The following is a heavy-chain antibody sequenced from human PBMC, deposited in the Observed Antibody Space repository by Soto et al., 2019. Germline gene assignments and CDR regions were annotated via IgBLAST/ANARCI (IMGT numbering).Heavy chain of an antibody. J-gene: IGHJ4*02. D-gene: IGHD6-13*01. CDR3: ARLNPIAAAFDY. CDR2: ISSNGGST. Sequence: EVQLVESGGGLVQPGGSLRLSCAASGFTFSSYAMNWVRQAPGKGLEYVSAISSNGGSTHYANSVKGRVTTSRDNSKNTLYLQMVSLRAEDMAVYYCARLNPIAAAFDYWGQGTLVTVSS. V-gene: IGHV3-64*01. CDR1: GFTFSSYA.